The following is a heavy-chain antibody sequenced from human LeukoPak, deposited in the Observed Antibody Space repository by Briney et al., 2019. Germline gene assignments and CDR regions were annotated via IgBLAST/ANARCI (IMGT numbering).Heavy chain of an antibody. J-gene: IGHJ6*02. Sequence: NPSQTLSLTCTVSGGSISSGGYYWTWIRQHPGKGLEWIGFMYNRGSTYYNPSLKSRVTISGDTSENQFSLQLSSVTAADTAVYYCAREEVVRGVIIITPYYYYGMDVWGQGTTVTVSS. CDR3: AREEVVRGVIIITPYYYYGMDV. D-gene: IGHD3-10*01. CDR2: MYNRGST. V-gene: IGHV4-31*03. CDR1: GGSISSGGYY.